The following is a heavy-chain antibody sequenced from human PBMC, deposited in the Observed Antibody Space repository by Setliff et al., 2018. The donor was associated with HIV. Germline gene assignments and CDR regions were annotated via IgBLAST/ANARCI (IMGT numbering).Heavy chain of an antibody. J-gene: IGHJ6*02. CDR2: IYHSGST. D-gene: IGHD1-7*01. V-gene: IGHV4-38-2*01. CDR3: ARAALLKLPLGYYYGMDV. Sequence: PSETLSLTCAVSGYSISSGYYWGWIRQPPGKGLEWIGEIYHSGSTNYNPSLKSRVTISVDKSKNHFSLKLSSVTAADTAVYYCARAALLKLPLGYYYGMDVWGQGTTVTVSS. CDR1: GYSISSGYY.